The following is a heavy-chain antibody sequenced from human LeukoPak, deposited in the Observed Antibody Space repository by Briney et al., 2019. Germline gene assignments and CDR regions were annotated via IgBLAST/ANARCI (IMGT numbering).Heavy chain of an antibody. CDR3: AREGEYSSSWLDY. D-gene: IGHD6-13*01. CDR1: GFTFSSYW. CDR2: IWYDGSNK. V-gene: IGHV3-33*08. Sequence: EGSLRLSCAASGFTFSSYWMSWVRQAPGKGLEWVAVIWYDGSNKYYADSVKGRFTISRDNSKNTLYLQMNSLRAEDTAVYYCAREGEYSSSWLDYWGQGTLVTVSS. J-gene: IGHJ4*02.